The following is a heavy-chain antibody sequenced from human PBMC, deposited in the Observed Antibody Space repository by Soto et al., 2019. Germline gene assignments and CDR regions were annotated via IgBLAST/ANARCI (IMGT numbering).Heavy chain of an antibody. Sequence: EVQLLASGGGLVQPGGSLRLSCAASGFTFSSYAMSWVRQAPGKGLEWVSAISGSGGSTYYADSVKGRFTISIENSKNKLYVQMNSLRADDTAVYFCAKELVNSGWTYFDYWGQGALVTVSS. CDR1: GFTFSSYA. V-gene: IGHV3-23*01. CDR2: ISGSGGST. CDR3: AKELVNSGWTYFDY. J-gene: IGHJ4*02. D-gene: IGHD6-19*01.